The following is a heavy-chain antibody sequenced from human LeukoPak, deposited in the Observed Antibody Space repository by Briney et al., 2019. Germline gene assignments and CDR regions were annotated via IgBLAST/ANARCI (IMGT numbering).Heavy chain of an antibody. D-gene: IGHD2-15*01. Sequence: GGSLRLSCAASGFTFDDYAMHWVRQAPGKGLEWVSLISWDGGSTYYADSVKGRYTISRDNSKNSLYLQMNSLRAEDTALYYCARWYSASDYWGQGTLVTVSS. CDR3: ARWYSASDY. CDR1: GFTFDDYA. CDR2: ISWDGGST. V-gene: IGHV3-43D*03. J-gene: IGHJ4*02.